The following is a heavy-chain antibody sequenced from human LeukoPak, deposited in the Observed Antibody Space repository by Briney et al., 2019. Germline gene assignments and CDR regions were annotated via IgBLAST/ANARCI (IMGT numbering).Heavy chain of an antibody. Sequence: PSETLSLTCTVSGGSISSYYWSWTRQPPGKGLEWIGYIYYSGSTNYNPSLKSRVTISVDTSKNQFSLNLGSVTAADTAVYYCARSERYSSGWYFYFDYWGQGTLVTVSS. CDR1: GGSISSYY. CDR2: IYYSGST. J-gene: IGHJ4*02. V-gene: IGHV4-59*01. CDR3: ARSERYSSGWYFYFDY. D-gene: IGHD6-19*01.